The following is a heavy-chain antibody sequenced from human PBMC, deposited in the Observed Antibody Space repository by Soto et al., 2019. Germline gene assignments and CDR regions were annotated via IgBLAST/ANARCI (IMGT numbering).Heavy chain of an antibody. CDR2: ISGSGGST. CDR3: AKGGRARNYDFWNSPRDYYYYMDV. CDR1: GFTFSSYA. Sequence: EVQLLESGGGLVQPGGSLRLSCAASGFTFSSYAMSWVRQAPGKGLEWVSAISGSGGSTYYADSVKGRFTISRDNSKNTLYLQMHSLRAEDTAVYYCAKGGRARNYDFWNSPRDYYYYMDVWGKGTTVTVSS. J-gene: IGHJ6*03. V-gene: IGHV3-23*01. D-gene: IGHD3-3*01.